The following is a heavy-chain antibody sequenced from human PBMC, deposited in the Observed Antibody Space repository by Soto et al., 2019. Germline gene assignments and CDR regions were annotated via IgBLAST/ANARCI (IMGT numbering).Heavy chain of an antibody. Sequence: GGSLRLSCAASGFTVSSNYMSWVRQAPGKGLEWVSVIYSGGSTYYADSVKGRFTISRDNSKNTLHLQMNSLRAEDTAVYYCAKVNDTNFDYWGQGTLVTVSS. CDR1: GFTVSSNY. CDR3: AKVNDTNFDY. D-gene: IGHD3-22*01. J-gene: IGHJ4*02. V-gene: IGHV3-66*01. CDR2: IYSGGST.